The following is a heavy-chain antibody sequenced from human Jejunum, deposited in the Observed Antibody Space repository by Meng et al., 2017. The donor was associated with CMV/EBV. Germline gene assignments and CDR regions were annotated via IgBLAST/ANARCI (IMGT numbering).Heavy chain of an antibody. CDR3: ARATQVAAISYYYYGMDV. D-gene: IGHD2-15*01. V-gene: IGHV1-46*01. CDR1: YH. Sequence: YHMHWVRQAPGQGLEWMGIINPSGDSTNYAQKFQGRVTMTRDTSTSTVYMELSSLTSEDTAVYYCARATQVAAISYYYYGMDVWGQGTMVTVSS. CDR2: INPSGDST. J-gene: IGHJ6*02.